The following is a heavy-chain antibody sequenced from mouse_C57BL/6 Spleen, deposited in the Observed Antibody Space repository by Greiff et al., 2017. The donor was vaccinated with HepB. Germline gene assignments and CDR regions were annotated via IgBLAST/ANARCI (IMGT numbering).Heavy chain of an antibody. CDR1: GYTFTSYW. J-gene: IGHJ2*01. D-gene: IGHD1-1*01. CDR2: INPSNGGT. Sequence: QVQLQQPGTELVKPGASVKMSCKASGYTFTSYWMHWVKQRPGQGLEWIGNINPSNGGTNYNEKFKSKATLTVDKSSSTAYMQLSSLTSEDSAVYYCASHSSHYYGSSWDYWGQGTTLTVSS. CDR3: ASHSSHYYGSSWDY. V-gene: IGHV1-53*01.